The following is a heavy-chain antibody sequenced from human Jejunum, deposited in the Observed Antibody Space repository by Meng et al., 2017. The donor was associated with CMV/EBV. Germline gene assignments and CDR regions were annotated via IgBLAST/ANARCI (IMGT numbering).Heavy chain of an antibody. Sequence: VQVVQSGGEVKEPGGSVKVSCEASGFIFTSYAISWVRQAPGQGLQYMGWISAYNGNTNYAQELQGRVTMTTDTSTSTAYMELRSLRFDDTAVYYCARFYCSSTSCPHVLFDYWGQGTLVTVSS. V-gene: IGHV1-18*01. CDR3: ARFYCSSTSCPHVLFDY. J-gene: IGHJ4*02. D-gene: IGHD2-2*01. CDR2: ISAYNGNT. CDR1: GFIFTSYA.